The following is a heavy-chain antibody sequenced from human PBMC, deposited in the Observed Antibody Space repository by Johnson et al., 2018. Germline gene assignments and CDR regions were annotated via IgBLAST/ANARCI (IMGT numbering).Heavy chain of an antibody. V-gene: IGHV5-51*01. CDR3: ARLRGGVFSAFDV. Sequence: VQLQESGAEVKKPGSSXKVSCKASGGTFSSYAISWVRQMSGKGLEWMGIIYPGDSDTRYSPSFQGQVTVSADKSISTAYLQWSSLKASDTAMYYCARLRGGVFSAFDVWGQGTMVTVSS. CDR2: IYPGDSDT. D-gene: IGHD3-10*01. J-gene: IGHJ3*01. CDR1: GGTFSSYA.